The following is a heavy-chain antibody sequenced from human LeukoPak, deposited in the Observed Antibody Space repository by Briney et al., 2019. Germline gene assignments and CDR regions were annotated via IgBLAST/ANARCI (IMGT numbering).Heavy chain of an antibody. CDR1: GFTFSSYE. D-gene: IGHD6-13*01. J-gene: IGHJ4*02. Sequence: PGGSLRLSCAASGFTFSSYEMNWVRQAPGKGLEWVAYIHSSGSTIYYADSVKGRFTISRDNAKNSLYLQMNSLRAEDTAVYYCARVGQQLVLDFFDYWGQGTLVTVCS. V-gene: IGHV3-48*03. CDR2: IHSSGSTI. CDR3: ARVGQQLVLDFFDY.